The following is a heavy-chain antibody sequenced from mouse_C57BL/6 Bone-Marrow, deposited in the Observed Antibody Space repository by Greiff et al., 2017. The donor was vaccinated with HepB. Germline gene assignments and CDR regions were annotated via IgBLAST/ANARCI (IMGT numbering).Heavy chain of an antibody. CDR1: GFTFKDDY. CDR3: TTFGDTTEFAY. V-gene: IGHV14-4*01. Sequence: EVQLQQSGAELVRPGASVKLSCTASGFTFKDDYMHWVKQRPEQGLEWIGWIDPENGDTEYASKFQGKATITADTSSNTAYLQLSSLTSEDTAVYYCTTFGDTTEFAYWGQGTLVTVSA. J-gene: IGHJ3*01. D-gene: IGHD2-12*01. CDR2: IDPENGDT.